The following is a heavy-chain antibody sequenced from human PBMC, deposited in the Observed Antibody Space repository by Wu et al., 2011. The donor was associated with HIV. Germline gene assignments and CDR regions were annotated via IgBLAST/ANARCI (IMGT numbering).Heavy chain of an antibody. J-gene: IGHJ4*02. CDR3: ALRTRAGSGSDY. V-gene: IGHV1-18*01. CDR1: GYTFTSYG. Sequence: VQSGAEVKKPGASVKVSCKASGYTFTSYGISWVRQAPGQGLEWMGWISAYNGNTNYAQKFQGRVTITADKSTSTAYMELSSLRSEDTAVYYCALRTRAGSGSDYWGQGTLVTVSS. CDR2: ISAYNGNT. D-gene: IGHD3-10*01.